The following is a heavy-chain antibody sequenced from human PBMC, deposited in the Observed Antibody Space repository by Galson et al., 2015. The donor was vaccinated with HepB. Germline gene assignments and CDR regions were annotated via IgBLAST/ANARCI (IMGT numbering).Heavy chain of an antibody. CDR2: ISGRGGST. Sequence: SLRLSCAASGFTFSSYAMSWVRQAPGKGLEWVSAISGRGGSTYYADSVKGRFTISRDNSKNTLYLQMNSLRAEDTAVYYCAKDDGSITMVRGVYAFDIWGQGTMVTVSS. D-gene: IGHD3-10*01. CDR3: AKDDGSITMVRGVYAFDI. CDR1: GFTFSSYA. J-gene: IGHJ3*02. V-gene: IGHV3-23*01.